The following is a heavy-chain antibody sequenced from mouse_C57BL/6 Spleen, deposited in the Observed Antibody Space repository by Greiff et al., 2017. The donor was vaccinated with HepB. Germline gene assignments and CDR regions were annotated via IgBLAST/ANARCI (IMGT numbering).Heavy chain of an antibody. CDR3: ASPFYYGSNDWYFDV. Sequence: EVKLVESGGGLVKPGGSLKLSCAASGFTFSDYGMHWVRQAPEKGLEWVAYISSGSSTIYYADTVKGRFTISRDNAKNTLFLQMTSLRSEDTAMYYCASPFYYGSNDWYFDVWGTGTTVTVSS. CDR1: GFTFSDYG. D-gene: IGHD1-1*01. J-gene: IGHJ1*03. V-gene: IGHV5-17*01. CDR2: ISSGSSTI.